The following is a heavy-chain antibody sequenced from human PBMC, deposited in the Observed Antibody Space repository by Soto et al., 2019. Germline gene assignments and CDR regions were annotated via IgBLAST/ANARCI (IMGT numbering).Heavy chain of an antibody. Sequence: VRQAPGKGLEWVSAISGSGGSTYSADSVKGRVTISRDSSNNTLYLQMNSLRAEDTAVYYCAKANEYDSSVFFFNQTTAYDI. CDR3: AKANEYDSSVFFFNQTTAYDI. V-gene: IGHV3-23*01. J-gene: IGHJ3*02. D-gene: IGHD3-22*01. CDR2: ISGSGGST.